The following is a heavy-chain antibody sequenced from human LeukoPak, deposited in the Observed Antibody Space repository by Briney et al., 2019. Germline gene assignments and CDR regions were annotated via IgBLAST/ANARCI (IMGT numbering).Heavy chain of an antibody. CDR3: ASTPTRNAFDI. V-gene: IGHV4-34*01. Sequence: SETLSLTCAVYGGSFSGYYWSWIRQPPGKGLEWIGEINHSGSTNYNPSLKSRVTISVDTSKNQFSLKLSSVTAADTAVYYCASTPTRNAFDIWGQGTMVTVSS. J-gene: IGHJ3*02. CDR1: GGSFSGYY. D-gene: IGHD1-1*01. CDR2: INHSGST.